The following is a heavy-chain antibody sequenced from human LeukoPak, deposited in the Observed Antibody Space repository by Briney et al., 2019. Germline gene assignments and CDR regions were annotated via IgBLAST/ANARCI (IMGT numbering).Heavy chain of an antibody. CDR2: IYYSGST. V-gene: IGHV4-59*01. CDR3: ARDHHRFDP. CDR1: GGSISSYY. Sequence: PSETLSLTCTVSGGSISSYYWSWIRQPPGKGLEWIRYIYYSGSTNYSRSLKSRVTISVDSSKNQFSLKLSSVTAADTAVYYCARDHHRFDPWGQGTLVTVSS. D-gene: IGHD1-14*01. J-gene: IGHJ5*02.